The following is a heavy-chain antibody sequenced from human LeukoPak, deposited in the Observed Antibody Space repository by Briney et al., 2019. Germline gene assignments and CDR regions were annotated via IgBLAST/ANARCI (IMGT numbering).Heavy chain of an antibody. J-gene: IGHJ4*02. V-gene: IGHV1-18*01. Sequence: ASVKVSCKASGYIFTTYGISWVRQAPGQGLEWMGWISAYNDNTNYAQKLQGRVTMTTDTSTSTAYMELRSLRSEDTAVYYCATDRVTTPSWGLDYWGQGTLVTVSS. CDR1: GYIFTTYG. D-gene: IGHD4-17*01. CDR2: ISAYNDNT. CDR3: ATDRVTTPSWGLDY.